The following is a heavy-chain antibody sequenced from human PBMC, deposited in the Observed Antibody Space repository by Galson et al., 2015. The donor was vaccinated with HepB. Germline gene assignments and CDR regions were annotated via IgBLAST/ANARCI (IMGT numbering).Heavy chain of an antibody. CDR2: IYFDGNNK. CDR3: AKDHGTRYYYDISGYNHDY. J-gene: IGHJ4*02. CDR1: GFSFRSFG. V-gene: IGHV3-30*02. D-gene: IGHD3-22*01. Sequence: SLRLSCAASGFSFRSFGMHWVRQAPGRGLEWVAIIYFDGNNKYYADSVKGRFTISRDNSKNTLYLQMSSLRAEDTAVYYCAKDHGTRYYYDISGYNHDYWGQGTLVTVSS.